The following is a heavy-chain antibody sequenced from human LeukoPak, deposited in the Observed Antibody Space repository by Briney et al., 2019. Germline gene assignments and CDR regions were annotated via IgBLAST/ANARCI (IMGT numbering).Heavy chain of an antibody. CDR2: IYSGGST. CDR3: ARDRNYDILTGYYYYFDY. CDR1: GFTVSSNY. Sequence: GGSLRLSCAASGFTVSSNYMSWVRQAPGKGLEWVSVIYSGGSTYYADAVKGRCTISRDNSNNTMYLQMNSLRDEDTAVYYCARDRNYDILTGYYYYFDYWGQGTLVTVSS. V-gene: IGHV3-66*02. D-gene: IGHD3-9*01. J-gene: IGHJ4*02.